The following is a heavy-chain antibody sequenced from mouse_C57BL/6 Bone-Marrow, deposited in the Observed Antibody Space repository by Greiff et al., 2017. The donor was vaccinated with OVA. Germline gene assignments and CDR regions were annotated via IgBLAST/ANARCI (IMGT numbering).Heavy chain of an antibody. CDR3: AREGYGYDGPPYWYFDV. CDR1: GYTFTDYY. J-gene: IGHJ1*03. D-gene: IGHD2-2*01. CDR2: IFPGSGST. V-gene: IGHV1-75*01. Sequence: QVQLQQSGPELVKPGASVKISCKASGYTFTDYYINWVKQRPGQGLEWIGWIFPGSGSTYYNEKFKGKATLTVDKSSSTAYMLLSSLTSEDSAVYFCAREGYGYDGPPYWYFDVWGTGTTVTVSS.